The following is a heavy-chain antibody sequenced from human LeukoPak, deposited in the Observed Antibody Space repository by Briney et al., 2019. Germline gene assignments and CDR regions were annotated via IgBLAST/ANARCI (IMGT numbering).Heavy chain of an antibody. J-gene: IGHJ6*03. D-gene: IGHD2-2*01. CDR3: ARGRGYCSSTSCYLRPGRDLSTYYYYYMDV. V-gene: IGHV4-34*01. CDR1: GGSFSGYY. Sequence: SETLSLTCAVYGGSFSGYYWSWIRQPPGKGLEWIGEINHSGSTNYNPSLKSRVTISVDTSKNQFSLKLSSVTAADTAVYYCARGRGYCSSTSCYLRPGRDLSTYYYYYMDVWGKGTTVTVSS. CDR2: INHSGST.